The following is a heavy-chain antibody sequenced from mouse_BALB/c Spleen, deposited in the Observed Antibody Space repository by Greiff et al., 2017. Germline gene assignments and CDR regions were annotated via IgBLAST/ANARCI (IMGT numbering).Heavy chain of an antibody. Sequence: QVQLQQSGAELVRPGTSVKISCKASGYTFTNYWLGWVKQRPGHGLEWIGDIYPGGGYTNYNEKFKGKATLTADTSSSTAYMQLSSLTSEDSAVYFCARPDGYSNYFDYWGKGTTLTVSS. V-gene: IGHV1-63*02. CDR3: ARPDGYSNYFDY. J-gene: IGHJ2*01. CDR2: IYPGGGYT. D-gene: IGHD2-3*01. CDR1: GYTFTNYW.